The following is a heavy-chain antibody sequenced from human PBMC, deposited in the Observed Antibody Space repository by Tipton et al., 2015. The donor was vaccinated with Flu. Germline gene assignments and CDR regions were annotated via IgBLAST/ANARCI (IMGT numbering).Heavy chain of an antibody. J-gene: IGHJ4*02. Sequence: TLSLTCTVSGGSISSYYWSWIRQPAGKGLEWIGRIYTSGSTNYNPSLRSRVTMSVDTSKNQLSLKLSSVTAADTAVYYCATEYRGGGNRYYFDYWGQGTLVTVSS. CDR1: GGSISSYY. CDR2: IYTSGST. V-gene: IGHV4-4*07. D-gene: IGHD2-21*02. CDR3: ATEYRGGGNRYYFDY.